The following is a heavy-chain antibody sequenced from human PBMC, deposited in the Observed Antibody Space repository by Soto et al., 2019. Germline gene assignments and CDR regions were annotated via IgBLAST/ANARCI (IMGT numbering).Heavy chain of an antibody. CDR3: AGFTKEWALGKYYMHV. CDR2: IYSGGST. Sequence: GGSLRLSCAVSGFTVSGKYMSWVRQAPGQGLEWVSVIYSGGSTNYADSVKGRFTISRDNSKSTLYLQMNSLRVEDTALYYCAGFTKEWALGKYYMHVWGKGTTVTVSS. D-gene: IGHD1-1*01. J-gene: IGHJ6*03. CDR1: GFTVSGKY. V-gene: IGHV3-66*01.